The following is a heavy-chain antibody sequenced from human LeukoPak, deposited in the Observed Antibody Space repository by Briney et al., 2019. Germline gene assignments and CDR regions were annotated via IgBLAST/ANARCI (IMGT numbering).Heavy chain of an antibody. CDR1: GFTFSSYG. Sequence: PGGSLRLSCAASGFTFSSYGMHWVRQAPGKGLEWVSYISSSSSTIYYADSVKGRFTISRDNAKNSLYLQMNSLRAEDTAVYYCAKRNMIVAFDIWGQGAMVPGPS. CDR3: AKRNMIVAFDI. D-gene: IGHD3-16*01. CDR2: ISSSSSTI. J-gene: IGHJ3*02. V-gene: IGHV3-48*01.